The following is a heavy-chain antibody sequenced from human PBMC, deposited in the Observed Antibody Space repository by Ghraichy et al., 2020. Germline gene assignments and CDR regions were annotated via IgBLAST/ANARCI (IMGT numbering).Heavy chain of an antibody. V-gene: IGHV4-4*02. CDR3: ARDNFLTPYYYDSSGYYN. D-gene: IGHD3-22*01. CDR2: IYHSGST. CDR1: GGSISSSNW. J-gene: IGHJ4*02. Sequence: SETLSLTCAVSGGSISSSNWRSWVRQPPGKGLEWIGEIYHSGSTNYNPSLKSRVTISVDKSKNQFSLKLSSVTAADTAVYYCARDNFLTPYYYDSSGYYNWGQGTLVTVSS.